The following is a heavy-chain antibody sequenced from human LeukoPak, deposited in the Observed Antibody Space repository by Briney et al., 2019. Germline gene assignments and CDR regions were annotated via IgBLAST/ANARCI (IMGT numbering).Heavy chain of an antibody. J-gene: IGHJ4*02. CDR3: ARGGRRITMVRGVMGCDY. Sequence: ASVKVSCKASGYTFSDYYIHWVRQAPGQGLEWMGWIKPNSGGTSYAQKFQGRVTMTRDTSMRTAYMELRTLRSDDTAVYYCARGGRRITMVRGVMGCDYWGQGTLVTVSS. CDR2: IKPNSGGT. CDR1: GYTFSDYY. D-gene: IGHD3-10*01. V-gene: IGHV1-2*02.